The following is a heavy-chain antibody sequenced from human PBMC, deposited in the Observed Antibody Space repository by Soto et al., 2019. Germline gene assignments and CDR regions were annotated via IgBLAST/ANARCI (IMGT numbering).Heavy chain of an antibody. J-gene: IGHJ6*02. CDR2: IWYDGTTT. V-gene: IGHV3-33*01. D-gene: IGHD1-7*01. CDR1: GFTLKTYG. CDR3: ARVYTGTTPANYYYYGMDV. Sequence: QVQLVESGGGVVQPGRSLRLSCAASGFTLKTYGIHWVRQVPGKGLEWVAVIWYDGTTTYYGDSVKGRFTISRDGSKNTVALEMDSLRDEDTAVYDCARVYTGTTPANYYYYGMDVWGQGTTVTVSS.